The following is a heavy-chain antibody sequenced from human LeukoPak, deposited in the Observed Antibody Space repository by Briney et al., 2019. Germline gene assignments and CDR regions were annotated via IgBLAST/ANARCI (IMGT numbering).Heavy chain of an antibody. Sequence: ASVKVSCKASGYTFTSYGISWVRQAPGQGPEWMGWISAYNGNTNYAQKLQGRVTMTTDTSTSTAYMELRSLRSDDTAVYYCARGAPYSSSSAPAYWGQGTLVTVSS. CDR3: ARGAPYSSSSAPAY. V-gene: IGHV1-18*01. CDR1: GYTFTSYG. J-gene: IGHJ4*02. D-gene: IGHD6-13*01. CDR2: ISAYNGNT.